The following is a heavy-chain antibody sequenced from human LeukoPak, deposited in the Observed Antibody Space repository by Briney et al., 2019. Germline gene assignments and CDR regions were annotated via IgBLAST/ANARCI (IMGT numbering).Heavy chain of an antibody. D-gene: IGHD6-6*01. CDR2: IYTSGST. CDR1: GGSISSGSYY. V-gene: IGHV4-61*02. Sequence: SETLSLTCTVSGGSISSGSYYWSWIRQPAGKGLEWIGRIYTSGSTNYNPSLKSRVTISVDTSKNQFSLKLSSVTAADTAVYYCARDQVKQLEFDYWGQGTLVTVSS. J-gene: IGHJ4*02. CDR3: ARDQVKQLEFDY.